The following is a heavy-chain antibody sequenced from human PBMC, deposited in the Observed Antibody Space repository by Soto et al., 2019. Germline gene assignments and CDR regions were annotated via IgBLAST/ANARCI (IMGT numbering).Heavy chain of an antibody. V-gene: IGHV1-3*01. Sequence: ASVKVSCKASGYTFTSYAMHWVRQAPGQRLEWMGWINAGNGNTKYSQKFQGRVTITRDTSASTAYMELSSLRSEDTAVYYCARGGVIAAAGRSPIYYYYYYYMDVWGNGTTVTVSS. CDR2: INAGNGNT. CDR3: ARGGVIAAAGRSPIYYYYYYYMDV. D-gene: IGHD6-13*01. CDR1: GYTFTSYA. J-gene: IGHJ6*03.